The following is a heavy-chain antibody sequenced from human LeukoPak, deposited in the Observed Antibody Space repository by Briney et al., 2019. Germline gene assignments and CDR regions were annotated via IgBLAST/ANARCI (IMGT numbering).Heavy chain of an antibody. V-gene: IGHV4-59*01. CDR3: AGGGGAYYYGSGSYYTPQTNWFDP. J-gene: IGHJ5*02. Sequence: SETLSLTCTVSGGSISSYYWSWIRQPPGKGLEWIGYIYYSGSTNYNPSLKSRVTISVDTSKNQFSLKLSSVTAADTAVYYCAGGGGAYYYGSGSYYTPQTNWFDPWGQGTLVTVSS. D-gene: IGHD3-10*01. CDR1: GGSISSYY. CDR2: IYYSGST.